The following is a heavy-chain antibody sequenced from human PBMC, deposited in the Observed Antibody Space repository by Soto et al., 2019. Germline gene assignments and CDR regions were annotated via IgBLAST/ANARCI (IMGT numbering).Heavy chain of an antibody. CDR2: IYYSGNT. V-gene: IGHV4-59*01. D-gene: IGHD2-2*01. J-gene: IGHJ5*02. CDR3: ARILGFCSSTSCYPRFDP. Sequence: SETLSLPCTVFGGSISGYYWSWIRKPQGKGLELIGYIYYSGNTNYNPSLKSRVTISVDTSKNQFSLKLSSVTAADTAVYYCARILGFCSSTSCYPRFDPWGQGSQVTVSS. CDR1: GGSISGYY.